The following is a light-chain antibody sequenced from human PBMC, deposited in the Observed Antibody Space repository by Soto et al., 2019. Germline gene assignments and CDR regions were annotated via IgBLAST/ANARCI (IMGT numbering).Light chain of an antibody. CDR2: DVS. CDR3: SSSTTTTSLVV. J-gene: IGLJ3*02. V-gene: IGLV2-14*01. Sequence: QSALTQPASVSGSPGQSITLSCTGTSSDIGDYNYVSWYQQYPGKVPKLVIYDVSHRPSGVSNRFSGSKSGNTASLTISGLQAEDEAEYYCSSSTTTTSLVVFGGGTKLTVL. CDR1: SSDIGDYNY.